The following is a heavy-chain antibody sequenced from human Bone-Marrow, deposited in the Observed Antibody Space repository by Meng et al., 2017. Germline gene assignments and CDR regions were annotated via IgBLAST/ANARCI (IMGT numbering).Heavy chain of an antibody. CDR3: ARDYYDSSGPDY. Sequence: SVKVSCKASGCTFSSYTISWVRQAPGQGLEWMGRIIPILGIANYAQKFQGRVTITADTSTSTAYMELSSLRSEDTAVYYCARDYYDSSGPDYWGQGTLVTVSS. CDR2: IIPILGIA. CDR1: GCTFSSYT. J-gene: IGHJ4*02. V-gene: IGHV1-69*04. D-gene: IGHD3-22*01.